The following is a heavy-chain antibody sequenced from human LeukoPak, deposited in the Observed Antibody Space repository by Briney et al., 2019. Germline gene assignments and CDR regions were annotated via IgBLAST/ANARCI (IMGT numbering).Heavy chain of an antibody. CDR2: IYSSDNT. V-gene: IGHV3-66*02. J-gene: IGHJ4*02. Sequence: GGSLRLSCAASGFTFSSYAMHWVRQAPGKGLEWVSVIYSSDNTYYIDSVKGRFTISRDNSKDTLYLQMNSLRAEDTAVYYCAGRRLLDAAFDYWGQGTLVTVSS. CDR3: AGRRLLDAAFDY. CDR1: GFTFSSYA. D-gene: IGHD2-15*01.